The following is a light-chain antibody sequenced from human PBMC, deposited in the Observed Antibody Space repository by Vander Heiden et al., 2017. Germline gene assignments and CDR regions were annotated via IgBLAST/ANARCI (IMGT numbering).Light chain of an antibody. CDR2: AAS. CDR1: QSISSY. Sequence: DIQMTQCSSSLSASVGDRVTSTCRASQSISSYLNWYQQKPGQAPKLLIYAASSLQSGVPTRFSGSGSGTDFTLTISSLQPEDFATYYCQQSYSTISFGQGTKLEIK. CDR3: QQSYSTIS. V-gene: IGKV1-39*01. J-gene: IGKJ2*01.